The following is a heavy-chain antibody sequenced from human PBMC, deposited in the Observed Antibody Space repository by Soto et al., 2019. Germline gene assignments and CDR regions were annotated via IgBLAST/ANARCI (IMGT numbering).Heavy chain of an antibody. J-gene: IGHJ4*02. Sequence: SLRRSCAASGFTFSNAWLSWVRQAPGKGLEWVGRIKSKTDGGTTDYTAPVKGRFTISRDDSKNTLYLQMNSLKIEDTAVYYCTTGSTSTKNYWGQGTLVTVSS. V-gene: IGHV3-15*01. CDR2: IKSKTDGGTT. CDR3: TTGSTSTKNY. D-gene: IGHD6-6*01. CDR1: GFTFSNAW.